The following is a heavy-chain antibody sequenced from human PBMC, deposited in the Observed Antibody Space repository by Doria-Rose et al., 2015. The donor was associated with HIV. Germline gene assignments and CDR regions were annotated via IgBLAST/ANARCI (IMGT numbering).Heavy chain of an antibody. CDR1: GVSLSSPGMG. CDR2: IFSDDES. CDR3: ARIKSSRWYHKYYFDF. D-gene: IGHD6-13*01. J-gene: IGHJ4*02. V-gene: IGHV2-26*01. Sequence: QVTLKESGPVLVKPTETLTLTCTVSGVSLSSPGMGVSWIRQPPGKALEWLANIFSDDESSYNTSLKSRLTISRGTANSHVILTMTDMDPVDTATYYCARIKSSRWYHKYYFDFWGQGPLVIVSA.